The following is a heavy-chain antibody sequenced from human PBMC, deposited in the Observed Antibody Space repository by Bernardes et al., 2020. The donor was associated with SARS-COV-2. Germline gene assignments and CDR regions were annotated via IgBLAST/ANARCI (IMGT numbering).Heavy chain of an antibody. CDR2: ISHSGVST. D-gene: IGHD4-17*01. CDR3: AKERSLAVTTSGT. J-gene: IGHJ5*02. Sequence: GGSLRLSCAASGFTFGSYAMSWVRQAPVKGLEWVSSISHSGVSTHYADSVKGRFTISRDNPKSTLYLQMNSLRAEDTAVYFCAKERSLAVTTSGTWGQGTLVTVSS. V-gene: IGHV3-23*01. CDR1: GFTFGSYA.